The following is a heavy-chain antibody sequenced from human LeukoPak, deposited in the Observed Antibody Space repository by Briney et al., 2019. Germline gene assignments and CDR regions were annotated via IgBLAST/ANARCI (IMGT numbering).Heavy chain of an antibody. CDR3: AKDIGPGSSSSGGYYYYYYMDV. J-gene: IGHJ6*03. Sequence: MHWVRQAPGKGLEWVSGISWNSGSIGYADSVKGRFTISRDNAKNSLYLQMNSLRAEDMALYYCAKDIGPGSSSSGGYYYYYYMDVWGKGTTVTVSS. V-gene: IGHV3-9*03. D-gene: IGHD6-6*01. CDR2: ISWNSGSI.